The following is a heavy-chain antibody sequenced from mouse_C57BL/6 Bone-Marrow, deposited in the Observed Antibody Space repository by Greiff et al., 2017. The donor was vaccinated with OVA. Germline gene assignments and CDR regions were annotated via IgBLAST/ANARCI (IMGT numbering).Heavy chain of an antibody. CDR2: IYPRSGNT. CDR3: ARGDYDVWFAY. V-gene: IGHV1-81*01. J-gene: IGHJ3*01. CDR1: GYTFTSYG. Sequence: QIQLQQSGAELARPGASVKLSCKASGYTFTSYGISWVKQRTGQGLEWIGEIYPRSGNTYYNEKFKGKATLTADKSSSTAYMELRSLTSEDSAVYFCARGDYDVWFAYWGQGTLVTVSA. D-gene: IGHD2-4*01.